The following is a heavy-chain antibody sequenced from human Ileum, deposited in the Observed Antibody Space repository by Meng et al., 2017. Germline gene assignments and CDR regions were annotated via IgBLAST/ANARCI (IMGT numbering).Heavy chain of an antibody. CDR1: GTW. CDR3: ATSNDRDVYYLGY. V-gene: IGHV4-4*02. Sequence: QLTESDPRLGKPSGSLSLTCAVSGTWWSWVRQPPGKGLEWSGEIFQSGRTNYNPSLKSRVTISIDKSKSQISLQLSAVTAADTAVYSCATSNDRDVYYLGYWGQGTLVTVSS. J-gene: IGHJ4*02. CDR2: IFQSGRT. D-gene: IGHD3-22*01.